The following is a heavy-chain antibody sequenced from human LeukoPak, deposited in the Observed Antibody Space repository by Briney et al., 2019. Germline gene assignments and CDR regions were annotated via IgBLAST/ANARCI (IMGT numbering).Heavy chain of an antibody. J-gene: IGHJ4*02. CDR1: GYTFTGYY. Sequence: GASVKVSCKASGYTFTGYYMHWVRQAPGQGLEWMGWINPNSGGTNYAQKFQGRVTMTRDTSISTAYMELSRLRSDDTAVYYCARISLPSWQLGYFDYWGQGTLVTVSS. CDR2: INPNSGGT. D-gene: IGHD1-1*01. CDR3: ARISLPSWQLGYFDY. V-gene: IGHV1-2*02.